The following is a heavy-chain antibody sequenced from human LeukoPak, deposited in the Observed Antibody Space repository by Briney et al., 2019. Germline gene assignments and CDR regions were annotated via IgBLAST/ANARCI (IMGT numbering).Heavy chain of an antibody. CDR1: GGSIGGYY. CDR3: ARGDYGSGSYYHR. V-gene: IGHV4-4*07. CDR2: MSTSGNS. D-gene: IGHD3-10*01. Sequence: PSETLSLTCTVSGGSIGGYYWSWIRQPAGKGLEWIGRMSTSGNSNYIPSLVSRVTMSVDTSKNQFSLNLSSVTAADTAVYYCARGDYGSGSYYHRWGQGTLVTVSS. J-gene: IGHJ4*02.